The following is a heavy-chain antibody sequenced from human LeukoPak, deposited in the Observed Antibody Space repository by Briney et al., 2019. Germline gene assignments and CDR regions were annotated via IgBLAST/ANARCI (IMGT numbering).Heavy chain of an antibody. CDR1: GFTFSSYA. CDR2: ISYDGSNK. D-gene: IGHD3-10*02. Sequence: PGRSLRLSCAASGFTFSSYAMHWVRQAPGKGLEWVAVISYDGSNKYYADSVKGRFTISRDNSKNTLYLQMNSLRAEDTAVYYCARDGPKVVRGVINYYYYYGMDVWGKGTTVIVSS. CDR3: ARDGPKVVRGVINYYYYYGMDV. J-gene: IGHJ6*04. V-gene: IGHV3-30*04.